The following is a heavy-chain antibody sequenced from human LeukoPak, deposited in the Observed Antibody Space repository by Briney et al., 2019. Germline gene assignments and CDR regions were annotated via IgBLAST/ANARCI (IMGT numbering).Heavy chain of an antibody. J-gene: IGHJ4*02. CDR1: GGSISSYY. Sequence: SETLSLTCTVSGGSISSYYWSWLRQPPGKGLEWIGYIYYSGSTNYNPSLKSRVTISVDTSKNQFSLKLSSVTAADTAVYYCARVRRAGYSYGSFDYWGQGTLVTVSS. CDR2: IYYSGST. CDR3: ARVRRAGYSYGSFDY. D-gene: IGHD5-18*01. V-gene: IGHV4-59*01.